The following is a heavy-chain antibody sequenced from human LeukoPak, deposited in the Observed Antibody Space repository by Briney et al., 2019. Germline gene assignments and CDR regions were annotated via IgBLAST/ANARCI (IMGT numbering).Heavy chain of an antibody. CDR2: ISSSSSYI. CDR1: GFTFSSYS. J-gene: IGHJ2*01. CDR3: AKFGVAAGTDYWYFDL. D-gene: IGHD6-19*01. V-gene: IGHV3-21*01. Sequence: PGGSLRLSCAASGFTFSSYSMNWVRQAPGKGLEWVSSISSSSSYIYYADSVKGRFTISRDNSKNTLSLQMDSLRAEDTAVYYCAKFGVAAGTDYWYFDLWGRGTLVTVSS.